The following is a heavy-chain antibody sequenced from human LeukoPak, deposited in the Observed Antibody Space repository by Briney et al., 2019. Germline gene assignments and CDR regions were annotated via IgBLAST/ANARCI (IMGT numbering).Heavy chain of an antibody. CDR2: INAGNGQT. Sequence: ASVKVSCKASGYTFTSYGIHWVRQAPGQRLEWMGWINAGNGQTNYSQKFQRRVTITRDTSASTAYMELSSLRSEDTAVYYCARAGVVEMATIGFDYWGQGTLVTVSS. J-gene: IGHJ4*02. CDR3: ARAGVVEMATIGFDY. CDR1: GYTFTSYG. D-gene: IGHD5-24*01. V-gene: IGHV1-3*01.